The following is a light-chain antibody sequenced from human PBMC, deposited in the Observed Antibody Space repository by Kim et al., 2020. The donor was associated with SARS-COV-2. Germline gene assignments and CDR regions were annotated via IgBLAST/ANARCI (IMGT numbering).Light chain of an antibody. CDR3: QQYKSYPLT. CDR1: QDISNS. Sequence: DIQMTQSPSSLSASVGERVTITCRASQDISNSLAWFQQKPGEVPKCLMYATSSLQSGVPSKSSGSGSGTDFTLTISSLQPEDFATYFCQQYKSYPLTFGGGTKVDIK. CDR2: ATS. J-gene: IGKJ4*01. V-gene: IGKV1-16*02.